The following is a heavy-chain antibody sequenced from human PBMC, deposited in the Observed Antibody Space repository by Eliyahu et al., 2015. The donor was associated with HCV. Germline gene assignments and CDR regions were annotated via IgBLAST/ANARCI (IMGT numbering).Heavy chain of an antibody. J-gene: IGHJ4*02. V-gene: IGHV3-23*01. CDR2: ISGSDGST. CDR1: GFXFSSYA. Sequence: EVQLLESGGGLVQPGGSLRLSCAASGFXFSSYAXNWVRQAPGKGLEGVSTISGSDGSTYYPDPMKGRFTISRDNSKNTLYLQMNSLRAEDTAVYFCAKGWGSAWFLIDYWGQGILVTVSS. D-gene: IGHD6-19*01. CDR3: AKGWGSAWFLIDY.